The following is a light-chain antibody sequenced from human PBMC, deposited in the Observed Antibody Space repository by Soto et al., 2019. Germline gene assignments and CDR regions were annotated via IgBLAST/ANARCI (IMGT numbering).Light chain of an antibody. CDR3: CSYAGSYTFP. J-gene: IGLJ1*01. CDR1: SSDVGGYNY. Sequence: QSALTQPRSVSGSPGQSVTISCTGTSSDVGGYNYVSWYRQHPGKAPQLMIYDVSKRPSGVPDRFSGSKSGNTASLTISGLQAEDEADYYCCSYAGSYTFPFGTGTKVTVL. CDR2: DVS. V-gene: IGLV2-11*01.